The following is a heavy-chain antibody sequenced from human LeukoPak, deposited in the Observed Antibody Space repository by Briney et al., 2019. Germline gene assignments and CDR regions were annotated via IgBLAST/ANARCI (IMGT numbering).Heavy chain of an antibody. D-gene: IGHD3-10*01. CDR2: INHSGST. Sequence: SETLSLTCAVYGGSFSGYYWSWIRQPPGKGLEWIGEINHSGSTNYNPSLKSRVTISVDTSKNQFSLKLSSVTAADTAVYYCARAANYYGSWSDNWFDPWGQGTLVTVSS. J-gene: IGHJ5*02. CDR3: ARAANYYGSWSDNWFDP. CDR1: GGSFSGYY. V-gene: IGHV4-34*01.